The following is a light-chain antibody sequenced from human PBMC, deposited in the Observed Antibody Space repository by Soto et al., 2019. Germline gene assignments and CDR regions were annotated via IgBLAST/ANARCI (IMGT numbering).Light chain of an antibody. J-gene: IGKJ1*01. Sequence: DIHLTQSPSTLSASVGARITITCRASQSISSWLAWYQQKPGKAPKLLIYTTSSLESGVPSRFSGSGSGTEFPLTISSLQPDDFATYYCQHYKDYAWTFGQGTKVEIK. V-gene: IGKV1-5*03. CDR3: QHYKDYAWT. CDR2: TTS. CDR1: QSISSW.